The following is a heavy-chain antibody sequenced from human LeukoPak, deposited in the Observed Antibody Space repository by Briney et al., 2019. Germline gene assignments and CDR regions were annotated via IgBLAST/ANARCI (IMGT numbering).Heavy chain of an antibody. D-gene: IGHD1-26*01. Sequence: NTSETLSLTCTVSGGSISGQYWSWIRQPPGKGLEWIGFASYSGSTNYNPSLNSRVTISLDTSKNQFSLRLNSVTAADTAVYYCARGGASSRYFDYWGQGTLVTVSS. J-gene: IGHJ4*02. V-gene: IGHV4-59*11. CDR2: ASYSGST. CDR1: GGSISGQY. CDR3: ARGGASSRYFDY.